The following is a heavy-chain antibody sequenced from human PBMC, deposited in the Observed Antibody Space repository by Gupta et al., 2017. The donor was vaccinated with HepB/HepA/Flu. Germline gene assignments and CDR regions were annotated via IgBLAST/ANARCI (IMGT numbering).Heavy chain of an antibody. Sequence: QVQLQQWGAGLLKPSETLSLTCAVYGGSFGGYYWSWIRQPPGKGLEWIGEINHSGSTNYNPSLKSRVTISVDTSKNQFSLKLSSVTAADTAVYYCARGRNQLLYGWFDPWGQGTLVTVSS. CDR2: INHSGST. J-gene: IGHJ5*02. CDR3: ARGRNQLLYGWFDP. CDR1: GGSFGGYY. V-gene: IGHV4-34*01. D-gene: IGHD2-2*02.